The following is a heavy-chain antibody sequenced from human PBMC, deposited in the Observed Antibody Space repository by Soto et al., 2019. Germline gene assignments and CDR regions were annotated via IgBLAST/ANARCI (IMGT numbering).Heavy chain of an antibody. CDR1: GGSISNSY. J-gene: IGHJ6*04. V-gene: IGHV4-59*12. CDR3: ARARKGSGSDYYYHYGMDV. Sequence: SETLSLTCNVSGGSISNSYWTWIRQPPGKRLEWIGYIYYSGFTTYNPSLKSRVTMSIDTSKNQFSLKLSSVTAADTAVYYCARARKGSGSDYYYHYGMDVWGKGTTVTVSS. CDR2: IYYSGFT. D-gene: IGHD3-3*01.